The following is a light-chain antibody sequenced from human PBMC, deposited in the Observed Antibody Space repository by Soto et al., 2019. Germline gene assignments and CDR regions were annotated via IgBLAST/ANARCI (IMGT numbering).Light chain of an antibody. J-gene: IGLJ1*01. CDR1: NSNIGSDI. Sequence: QSVLTQPPSASGTPGQRATISCCGSNSNIGSDIVNCYQLLPGAAPEVLINTTNQRPSGVPERFSGSKSGTSASLAISGLQSEDEANSSCATWDGGLSGNFVFGNGTKVTVL. CDR2: TTN. V-gene: IGLV1-44*01. CDR3: ATWDGGLSGNFV.